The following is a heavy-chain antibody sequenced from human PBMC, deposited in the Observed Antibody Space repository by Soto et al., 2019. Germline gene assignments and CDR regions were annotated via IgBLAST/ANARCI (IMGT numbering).Heavy chain of an antibody. CDR3: AAASKYSSSSERYRFDP. V-gene: IGHV1-58*02. CDR1: GFTFTSSA. D-gene: IGHD6-6*01. CDR2: IVVGSGNT. J-gene: IGHJ5*02. Sequence: ASVKVSCKASGFTFTSSAMQWVRQARGQRLEWIGWIVVGSGNTNYAQKFQERVTITRDMSTSTAYMELSSLRSEDTAVYYCAAASKYSSSSERYRFDPWGQGTLVTVSS.